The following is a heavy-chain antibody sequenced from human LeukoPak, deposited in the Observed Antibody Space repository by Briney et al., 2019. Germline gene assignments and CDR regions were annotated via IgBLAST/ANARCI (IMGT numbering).Heavy chain of an antibody. CDR3: ARQTSGYYPIDY. CDR1: RFTVSSNY. J-gene: IGHJ4*02. V-gene: IGHV3-66*04. D-gene: IGHD3-22*01. Sequence: PGGSLRLSCAASRFTVSSNYMSWVRQAPGKGLEWVSLIYSGGSTYYADSVKGRFTISRDNSKNTLYLQMNSLRAEDTAVYYCARQTSGYYPIDYWGQGTLVTVSS. CDR2: IYSGGST.